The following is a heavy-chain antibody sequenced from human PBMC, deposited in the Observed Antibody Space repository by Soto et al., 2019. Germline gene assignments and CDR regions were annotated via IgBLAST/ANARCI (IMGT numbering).Heavy chain of an antibody. CDR3: ARDGDIGGMDV. CDR1: GGSISSGGYS. D-gene: IGHD2-15*01. J-gene: IGHJ6*02. Sequence: PSETLSLTCAVSGGSISSGGYSWSWIRQPPGKGLEWIGYIYHSGSTYYNPSLKSRVTISVDRSKNQFSLKLSSVTAADTAVYYCARDGDIGGMDVWGQGTTVTVSS. V-gene: IGHV4-30-2*01. CDR2: IYHSGST.